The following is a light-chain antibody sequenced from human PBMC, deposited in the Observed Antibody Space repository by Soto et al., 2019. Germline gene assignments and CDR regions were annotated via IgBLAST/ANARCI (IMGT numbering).Light chain of an antibody. CDR3: QQSYSTPYT. CDR1: QSISSY. Sequence: DIQMTQSPSSLSASVGGRITITCRASQSISSYLNWYQQRPGKAPNLLIYAASSLRSGVPSRFSGRGSGTEFTLTISSLTPEDVATYYCQQSYSTPYTFGQGTKLEIE. J-gene: IGKJ2*01. V-gene: IGKV1-39*01. CDR2: AAS.